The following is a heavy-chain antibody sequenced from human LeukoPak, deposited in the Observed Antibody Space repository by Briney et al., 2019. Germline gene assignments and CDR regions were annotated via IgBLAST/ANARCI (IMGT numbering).Heavy chain of an antibody. D-gene: IGHD6-13*01. V-gene: IGHV3-74*01. J-gene: IGHJ4*02. CDR1: GFTFSSYW. CDR2: INSNGSTI. Sequence: PGGSLRLSCAASGFTFSSYWMHWVRQAPGKGLVWVSRINSNGSTISYADSAKGRFTISRDNAENTLYLQMNSLRAEDTAVYYCATSPAGRDEYWGQGTLVTVSS. CDR3: ATSPAGRDEY.